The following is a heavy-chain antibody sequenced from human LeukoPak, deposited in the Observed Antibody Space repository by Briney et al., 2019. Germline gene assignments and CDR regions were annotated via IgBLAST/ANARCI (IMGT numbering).Heavy chain of an antibody. V-gene: IGHV1-2*06. CDR1: GYTFTSYD. CDR3: ARETYSSSWYKTRAEYFQH. CDR2: INPNSGGT. D-gene: IGHD6-13*01. J-gene: IGHJ1*01. Sequence: ASVKVSCKASGYTFTSYDINWVRHATGQGLEWMGRINPNSGGTNYAQKFQGRVTMTRDTSISTAYMELSRLRSDGTAVYYCARETYSSSWYKTRAEYFQHWGQGTLVTVSS.